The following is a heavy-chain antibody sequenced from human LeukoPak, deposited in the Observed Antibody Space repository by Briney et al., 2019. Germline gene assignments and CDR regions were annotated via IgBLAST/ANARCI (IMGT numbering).Heavy chain of an antibody. Sequence: GESLKISCKGSGYSFTSYWIGWVRQMPGKGLEWMGIIYPGDSDTRYSPSFQGRVTISADKSISTAYLQWSSLKASDTAMYYCARHINTYYYDSSGNGRAFDIWGQGTMVTVSS. V-gene: IGHV5-51*01. CDR2: IYPGDSDT. J-gene: IGHJ3*02. CDR3: ARHINTYYYDSSGNGRAFDI. CDR1: GYSFTSYW. D-gene: IGHD3-22*01.